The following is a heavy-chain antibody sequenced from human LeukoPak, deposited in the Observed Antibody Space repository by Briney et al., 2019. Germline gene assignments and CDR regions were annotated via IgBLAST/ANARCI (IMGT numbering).Heavy chain of an antibody. V-gene: IGHV4-4*02. Sequence: SETLSLTCAVSGGSISSSNWWSWVRQPPGKGLEWIGEIYHSGSTNYNPSLKSRVTISVDKSKNQFSLKLSSVTAADTAVYYCARDEGGAAGTSDYWGQGTLVTVSS. D-gene: IGHD6-13*01. CDR3: ARDEGGAAGTSDY. CDR1: GGSISSSNW. CDR2: IYHSGST. J-gene: IGHJ4*02.